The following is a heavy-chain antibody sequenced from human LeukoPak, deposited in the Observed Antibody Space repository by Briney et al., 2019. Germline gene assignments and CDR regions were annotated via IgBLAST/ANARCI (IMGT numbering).Heavy chain of an antibody. D-gene: IGHD3-10*01. Sequence: GGSLRLSCAASGFTFSSYAMSWVRQAPGKGLEWVSGISGSGGSTYYADSVKGRFTISRDNSKNAVYLQMNSLRTEDTAVYYCAKTPKIRGVSNFDYWGQGTLVTVSS. V-gene: IGHV3-23*01. CDR3: AKTPKIRGVSNFDY. J-gene: IGHJ4*02. CDR2: ISGSGGST. CDR1: GFTFSSYA.